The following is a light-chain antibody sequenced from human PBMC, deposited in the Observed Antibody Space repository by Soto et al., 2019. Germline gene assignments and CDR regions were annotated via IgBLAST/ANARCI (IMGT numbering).Light chain of an antibody. Sequence: DIQMTQSPSTLSASVGDIVTINCRASQSISSWLAWYQQKPGKAPKLLIYAASTLQSGVPSRFSGSGSGTDFTLTISCLQSEDFATYYCQQYYSYPITFGQGTRLEIK. J-gene: IGKJ5*01. CDR1: QSISSW. V-gene: IGKV1-5*01. CDR3: QQYYSYPIT. CDR2: AAS.